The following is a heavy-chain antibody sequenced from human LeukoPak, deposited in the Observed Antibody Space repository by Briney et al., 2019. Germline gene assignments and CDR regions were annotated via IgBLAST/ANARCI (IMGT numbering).Heavy chain of an antibody. CDR1: GFTFSSYA. CDR2: IPYDGSNK. CDR3: ARTRSGQAGYYFDY. Sequence: GGSLRLSCAASGFTFSSYAMHWVRQAPGKGLEWVALIPYDGSNKYYADSVKGRFTISRDNSKNTLYLQMNSLRAEDTAVYYCARTRSGQAGYYFDYWGQGTLVTVSS. V-gene: IGHV3-30*14. D-gene: IGHD6-19*01. J-gene: IGHJ4*02.